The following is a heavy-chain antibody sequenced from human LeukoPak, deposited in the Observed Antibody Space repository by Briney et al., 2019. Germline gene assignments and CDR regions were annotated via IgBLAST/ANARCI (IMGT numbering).Heavy chain of an antibody. Sequence: GGALRLSCAASGFTFSSYGMSWVRQAPGKGLEWVGRIKSKTDGGTTDYAAPVKGRFTISRDDSKNTLYLQMNSLKTEDTAVYYCTTGGVVVVVAATAYNWFDPWGQGTLVTVSS. J-gene: IGHJ5*02. CDR3: TTGGVVVVVAATAYNWFDP. V-gene: IGHV3-15*01. CDR2: IKSKTDGGTT. D-gene: IGHD2-15*01. CDR1: GFTFSSYG.